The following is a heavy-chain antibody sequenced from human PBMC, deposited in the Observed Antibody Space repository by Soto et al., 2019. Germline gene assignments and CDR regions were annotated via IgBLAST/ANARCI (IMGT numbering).Heavy chain of an antibody. Sequence: PSETLSLTCSVSGGSIRTYYWNWIRQPPGKGLEWIGYIYYSGSANYNPSLKSRVTISLDTSKNQLSLNLSSVTATDTAVYYCARRGSPYHYYMDVWGKGTTVTVSS. D-gene: IGHD3-10*01. V-gene: IGHV4-59*08. CDR1: GGSIRTYY. CDR3: ARRGSPYHYYMDV. CDR2: IYYSGSA. J-gene: IGHJ6*03.